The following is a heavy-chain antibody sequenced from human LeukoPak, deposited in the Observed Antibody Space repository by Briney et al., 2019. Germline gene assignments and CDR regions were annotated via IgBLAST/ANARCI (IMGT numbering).Heavy chain of an antibody. V-gene: IGHV4-59*12. CDR3: ARVNPIVVVTAGYFDY. CDR1: NGSISYYY. D-gene: IGHD2-21*02. CDR2: FYNSGST. J-gene: IGHJ4*02. Sequence: SETLSLTCTVSNGSISYYYWSWIRQPPGKGLEWIGCFYNSGSTNYNPSLKSRVTISVDTSKNQFSLKLSSVTAADTAVYYCARVNPIVVVTAGYFDYWGQGTLVTVSS.